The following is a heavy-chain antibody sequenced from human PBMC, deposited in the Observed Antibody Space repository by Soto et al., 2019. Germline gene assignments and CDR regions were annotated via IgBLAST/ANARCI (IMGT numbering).Heavy chain of an antibody. CDR1: GGSISSSGYY. D-gene: IGHD3-3*01. CDR2: IYYSGST. CDR3: ACSSFLRKIFGVVYTFDY. J-gene: IGHJ4*02. Sequence: SETLSLTCTVSGGSISSSGYYWSWSRQHPAKGLEWIGYIYYSGSTYYNPSLKSRVTISVDTSKNQFSLKLSSVTAADTAVYYCACSSFLRKIFGVVYTFDYWGQGTLVTVSS. V-gene: IGHV4-31*03.